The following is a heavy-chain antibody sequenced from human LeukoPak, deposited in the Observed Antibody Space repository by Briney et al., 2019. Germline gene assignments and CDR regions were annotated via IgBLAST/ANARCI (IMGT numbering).Heavy chain of an antibody. CDR1: GDSISSADYY. Sequence: PSETLSLTCSVSGDSISSADYYWTWIRQPPGKGLELVGFIYSSGSTKYNPSLKSRVTISAATSKTQFSLKLSSVTAADTAVYYCARLTGSPWYWGQGTLVTVSS. CDR3: ARLTGSPWY. V-gene: IGHV4-30-4*02. CDR2: IYSSGST. D-gene: IGHD7-27*01. J-gene: IGHJ4*02.